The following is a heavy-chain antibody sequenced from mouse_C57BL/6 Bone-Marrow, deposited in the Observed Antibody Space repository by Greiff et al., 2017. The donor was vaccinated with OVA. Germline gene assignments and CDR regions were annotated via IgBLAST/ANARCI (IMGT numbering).Heavy chain of an antibody. CDR2: ISDGGSYT. CDR3: ARRFGAMDY. J-gene: IGHJ4*01. Sequence: EVKLVESGGGLVKPGGSLKLSCAASGFTFSSYAMSWVRQTPEKRLEWVATISDGGSYTYYPDNVKGRFTISRDNAKNNLYLQMSHLKSEDTAMYYCARRFGAMDYWGQGTSVTVSS. V-gene: IGHV5-4*03. CDR1: GFTFSSYA.